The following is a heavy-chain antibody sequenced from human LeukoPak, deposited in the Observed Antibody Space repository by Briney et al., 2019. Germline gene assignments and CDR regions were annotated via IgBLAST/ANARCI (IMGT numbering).Heavy chain of an antibody. J-gene: IGHJ4*02. CDR3: ARLPAAEYNIDY. CDR1: GGSFSGYY. V-gene: IGHV4-34*01. Sequence: SETLSLTCAVYGGSFSGYYWSWIRQPPGKGLEWIGKINHSGSTNYNPSLKSRVTISVDTSKNQFSLKLSSVTAADTAVYYCARLPAAEYNIDYWGQGTLVTVSS. CDR2: INHSGST. D-gene: IGHD2-2*01.